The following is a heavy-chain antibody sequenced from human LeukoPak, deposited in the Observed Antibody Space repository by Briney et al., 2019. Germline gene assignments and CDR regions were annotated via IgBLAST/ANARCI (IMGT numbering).Heavy chain of an antibody. D-gene: IGHD2-15*01. Sequence: PGGSLRLSCAASGFTFSSYAMHWVRQAPGKGLEWVAVISYDGSNKYYADSVKGRFTISRDNSKNTLYLQMNSLRAEDTAVYYCARVYATDIVVVVAAKTPPDYWGQGTLVTVSS. CDR3: ARVYATDIVVVVAAKTPPDY. CDR1: GFTFSSYA. J-gene: IGHJ4*02. CDR2: ISYDGSNK. V-gene: IGHV3-30*04.